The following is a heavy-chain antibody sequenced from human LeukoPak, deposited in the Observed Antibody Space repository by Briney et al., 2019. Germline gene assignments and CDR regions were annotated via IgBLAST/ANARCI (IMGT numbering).Heavy chain of an antibody. CDR2: ISYDGSNK. D-gene: IGHD3-10*01. V-gene: IGHV3-30*18. CDR3: AKDFEWGYGSGSYFDY. CDR1: GFTFSSYW. Sequence: GGSLRLSCAASGFTFSSYWMSWVRQAPGKGLEWVAVISYDGSNKEYADSVKGRFTISRDNSKNTLYLQMNSLRAEDTAVYYCAKDFEWGYGSGSYFDYWGQGTLVTVSS. J-gene: IGHJ4*02.